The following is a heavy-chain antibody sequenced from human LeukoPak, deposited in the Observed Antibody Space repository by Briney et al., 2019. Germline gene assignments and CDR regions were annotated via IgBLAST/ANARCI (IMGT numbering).Heavy chain of an antibody. V-gene: IGHV4-34*01. CDR2: INHSGST. D-gene: IGHD3-22*01. CDR3: ARVGYYYDSSGKGASDY. Sequence: SETLSLTCAVYGGSFSGYYWSWIRQPPGKGLEWIGEINHSGSTNYNPSLKSRVTISVDTSKNQFSLKLSSVTAADTAVYYCARVGYYYDSSGKGASDYWGQGTLVTVSS. CDR1: GGSFSGYY. J-gene: IGHJ4*02.